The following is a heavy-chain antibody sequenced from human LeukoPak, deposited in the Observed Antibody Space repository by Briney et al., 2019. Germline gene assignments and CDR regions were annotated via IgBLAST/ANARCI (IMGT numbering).Heavy chain of an antibody. CDR2: IKSKTDGGTT. J-gene: IGHJ6*02. V-gene: IGHV3-15*01. Sequence: PGGSLRLSCAASGFTFSNAWMSWVRQAPGKGLEWVGRIKSKTDGGTTDYAAPVKGRFTISRDDSENTLYLQMNSLKTEDTAVYYCTAYQLLDAYYYYGMDVWGQGTTVTVSS. D-gene: IGHD2-2*01. CDR3: TAYQLLDAYYYYGMDV. CDR1: GFTFSNAW.